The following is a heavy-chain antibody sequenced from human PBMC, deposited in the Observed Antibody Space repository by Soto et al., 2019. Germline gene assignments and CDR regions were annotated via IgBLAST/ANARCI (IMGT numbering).Heavy chain of an antibody. CDR2: ISGSGGRS. Sequence: EVQLLDSGGGLVQPGGSLRLSCAASGFTFSNYAMTWVRQGPGKGLEWVSGISGSGGRSYYADSVKGRFTISRDNSKRTLYLQMNSPRAEDTAVYYCAKAYFVWSSEQPYYFDYWGQGTLVTVSS. CDR3: AKAYFVWSSEQPYYFDY. J-gene: IGHJ4*02. V-gene: IGHV3-23*01. CDR1: GFTFSNYA. D-gene: IGHD3-16*01.